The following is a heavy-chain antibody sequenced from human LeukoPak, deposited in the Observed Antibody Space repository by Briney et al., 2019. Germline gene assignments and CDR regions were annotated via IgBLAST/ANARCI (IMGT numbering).Heavy chain of an antibody. V-gene: IGHV1-2*02. D-gene: IGHD3-3*01. CDR1: GYTFIGYY. CDR3: ARDVPNDFWSNYYFYYFDY. Sequence: GASVKVSCKASGYTFIGYYMHWVRQAPGQGLEWMGWINPNSGGTNYGQKFRGRVTMTRDTSISTAYMELSRLRSDDTAVYYCARDVPNDFWSNYYFYYFDYWGQGTLVTVSS. CDR2: INPNSGGT. J-gene: IGHJ4*02.